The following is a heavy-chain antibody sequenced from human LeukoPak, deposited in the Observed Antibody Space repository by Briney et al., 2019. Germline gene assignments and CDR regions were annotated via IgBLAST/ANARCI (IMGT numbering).Heavy chain of an antibody. Sequence: ASVKVSCKASGGTFSSYAISWVRQAPGQGLEWMGRIIPIFGTANYAQKFQGRVTITTDESTSTAYMELSSLRSEDTAVYYCASDDYGYFDYWGQGTLVTVSS. J-gene: IGHJ4*02. D-gene: IGHD3-16*01. CDR3: ASDDYGYFDY. V-gene: IGHV1-69*05. CDR2: IIPIFGTA. CDR1: GGTFSSYA.